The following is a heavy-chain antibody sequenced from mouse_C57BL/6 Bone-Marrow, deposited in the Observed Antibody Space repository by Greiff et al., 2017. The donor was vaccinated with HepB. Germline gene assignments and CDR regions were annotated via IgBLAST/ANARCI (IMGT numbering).Heavy chain of an antibody. D-gene: IGHD1-1*01. V-gene: IGHV14-4*01. CDR2: IDPENGDT. Sequence: EVKLQQSGAELVRPGASVKLSCTASGFNIKDDYMHWVKQRPEQGLEWIGWIDPENGDTDYASKFQGKATITADTSSNTAYLQLSSLTSEDTAVYYCTTFPYYDGSSYVEDAMDYWGQGTSVTVSS. J-gene: IGHJ4*01. CDR3: TTFPYYDGSSYVEDAMDY. CDR1: GFNIKDDY.